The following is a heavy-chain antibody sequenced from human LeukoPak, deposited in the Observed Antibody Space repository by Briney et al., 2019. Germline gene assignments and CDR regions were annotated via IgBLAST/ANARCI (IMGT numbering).Heavy chain of an antibody. J-gene: IGHJ4*02. Sequence: PSQTLSLTCAVSGGSISSGGYSWSWIRQPPGKGLEWIGYIYHSGSTYYNPSLKSRVTISVDRSKNQFSLKLTSVTAADTAVYYCARGDSGSFSQFDCWGQGTLVTVSS. CDR2: IYHSGST. CDR1: GGSISSGGYS. D-gene: IGHD1-26*01. V-gene: IGHV4-30-2*01. CDR3: ARGDSGSFSQFDC.